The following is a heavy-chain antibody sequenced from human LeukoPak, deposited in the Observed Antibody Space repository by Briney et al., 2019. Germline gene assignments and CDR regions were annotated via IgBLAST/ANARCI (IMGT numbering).Heavy chain of an antibody. CDR2: ISGSGGST. CDR1: GFTFSSYA. V-gene: IGHV3-23*01. D-gene: IGHD6-19*01. J-gene: IGHJ4*02. CDR3: AKNRGMGSSGFPPWDQYYFDY. Sequence: PGGSLRLSCAASGFTFSSYAMSWVRQAPGKGLEWVSAISGSGGSTYYAASVKGRFTISRDNSKNTLYLQMNSLRAEDTAVYYCAKNRGMGSSGFPPWDQYYFDYWGQGTLVTVSS.